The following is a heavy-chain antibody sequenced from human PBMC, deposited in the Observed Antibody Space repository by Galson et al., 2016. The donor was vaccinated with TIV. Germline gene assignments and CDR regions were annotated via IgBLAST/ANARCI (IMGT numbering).Heavy chain of an antibody. CDR1: GGTFNNYA. CDR2: IIGVFGKA. J-gene: IGHJ4*02. CDR3: ARSRYYDTSGYSLLDD. D-gene: IGHD3-22*01. V-gene: IGHV1-69*05. Sequence: SVKVSCKASGGTFNNYAVSWVRQAPGQGLEWMGGIIGVFGKANYAQTFQGRVTITTDASTSTTYMELRNLRSEDTAVYYCARSRYYDTSGYSLLDDWGQGTLVRVSS.